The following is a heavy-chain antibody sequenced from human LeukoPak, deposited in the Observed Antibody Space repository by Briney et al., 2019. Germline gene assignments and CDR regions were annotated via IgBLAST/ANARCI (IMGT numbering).Heavy chain of an antibody. D-gene: IGHD3-22*01. V-gene: IGHV3-23*01. Sequence: GGSLRLSCAASGLTFSSYAMAWVRQVPGKGLEWVSSISSNGVRTYYAASVEGRFTISRDNSKNTLNLQMNSLRAEDTAIYYCAKGASRSDTNDYFFRFEHWGQGIVVTVSS. CDR1: GLTFSSYA. J-gene: IGHJ4*02. CDR3: AKGASRSDTNDYFFRFEH. CDR2: ISSNGVRT.